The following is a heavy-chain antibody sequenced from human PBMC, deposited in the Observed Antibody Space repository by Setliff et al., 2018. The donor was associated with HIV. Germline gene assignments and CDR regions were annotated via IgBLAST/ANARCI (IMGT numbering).Heavy chain of an antibody. J-gene: IGHJ4*02. CDR2: IIPIFGIA. Sequence: GASVKVSCKASGGTFRKYAISWVRQAPGQGLEWMGGIIPIFGIANYAQKFQGRVTITADESTTTAYMDLSSLRSEDTAVYYCARDRLGHIDRPYFDYWGQGTLVTVSS. D-gene: IGHD2-21*01. CDR1: GGTFRKYA. CDR3: ARDRLGHIDRPYFDY. V-gene: IGHV1-69*13.